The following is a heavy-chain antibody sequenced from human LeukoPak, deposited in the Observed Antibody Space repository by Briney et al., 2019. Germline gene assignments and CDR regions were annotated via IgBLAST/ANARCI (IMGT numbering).Heavy chain of an antibody. CDR3: ARGDYGDRDLDY. J-gene: IGHJ4*02. D-gene: IGHD4-17*01. V-gene: IGHV3-48*02. CDR2: ISSRSSSV. Sequence: GGSLRLSCAASGFTFSSYSMNWVRQAPGKGLEWVSYISSRSSSVYYADSVKGRFTLSRDNAKNSLYLQMNSLRDEDTAVYYCARGDYGDRDLDYWGQGTLVTVSS. CDR1: GFTFSSYS.